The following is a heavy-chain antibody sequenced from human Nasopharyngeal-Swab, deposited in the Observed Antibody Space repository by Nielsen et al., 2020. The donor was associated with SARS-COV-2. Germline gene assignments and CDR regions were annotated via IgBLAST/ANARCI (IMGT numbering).Heavy chain of an antibody. Sequence: PGKGLEWIGYIYYSGSTNYNPSLKSRVTISVDTSKNQFPLKLSSVTAADTAVYYCARGGSGWSTTFDYWGQGTLVTVSS. CDR2: IYYSGST. V-gene: IGHV4-59*13. D-gene: IGHD6-19*01. CDR3: ARGGSGWSTTFDY. J-gene: IGHJ4*02.